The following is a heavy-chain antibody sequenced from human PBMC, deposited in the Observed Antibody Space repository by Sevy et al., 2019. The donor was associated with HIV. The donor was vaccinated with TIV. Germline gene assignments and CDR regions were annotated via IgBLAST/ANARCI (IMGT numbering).Heavy chain of an antibody. CDR2: IWYDGSNK. CDR1: GFTFSSYG. CDR3: ARGRAATRGSLLDY. D-gene: IGHD3-16*01. V-gene: IGHV3-33*01. Sequence: GGSLRLSCAASGFTFSSYGMHWVRQAPGKGLEWVAVIWYDGSNKYYADSVKGRFTISRDNSKNTLYLQMNSLRAEDTAVYYCARGRAATRGSLLDYWGQGTLVTVSS. J-gene: IGHJ4*02.